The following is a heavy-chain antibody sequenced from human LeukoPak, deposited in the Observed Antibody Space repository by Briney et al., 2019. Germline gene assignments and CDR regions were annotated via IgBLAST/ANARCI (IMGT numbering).Heavy chain of an antibody. D-gene: IGHD5-24*01. CDR2: ITNDNGDT. Sequence: GGSLRLSCAASGFTFSSHAMSWVRQAPEKGLEWVSSITNDNGDTFYADSVKGRFTISRDNSKNTLFLQMNSLRAEDTAVYYCAKDFEGRLQPLDYWGQGTLVTVSS. V-gene: IGHV3-23*01. CDR3: AKDFEGRLQPLDY. J-gene: IGHJ4*02. CDR1: GFTFSSHA.